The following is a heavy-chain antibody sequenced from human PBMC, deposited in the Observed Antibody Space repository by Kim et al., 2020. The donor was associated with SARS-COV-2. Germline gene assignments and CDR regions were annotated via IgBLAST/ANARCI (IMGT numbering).Heavy chain of an antibody. D-gene: IGHD6-13*01. J-gene: IGHJ4*02. CDR1: GFTFSSYS. CDR3: ARDRENIAAAGY. Sequence: GGSLRLSCAASGFTFSSYSMNWVRQAPGKGLEWVSSISSSSSYIYYADSVKGRFTISRDNAKNSLYLQMNSLRAEDTAVYYCARDRENIAAAGYWGQGTLVTVSS. CDR2: ISSSSSYI. V-gene: IGHV3-21*01.